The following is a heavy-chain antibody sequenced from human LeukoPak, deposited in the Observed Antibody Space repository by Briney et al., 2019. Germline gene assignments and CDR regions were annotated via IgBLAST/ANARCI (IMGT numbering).Heavy chain of an antibody. Sequence: GGSLRLSCAASGFTFSSYIMNWVRQAPGKGLEWVSSISSSSSYIYYADSVKGRFTISRDNAKNSLYLQMNSLRAEDTAVYYCARGRRAAAGKGDYWGQGTLVTVSS. CDR2: ISSSSSYI. V-gene: IGHV3-21*01. CDR3: ARGRRAAAGKGDY. CDR1: GFTFSSYI. D-gene: IGHD6-13*01. J-gene: IGHJ4*02.